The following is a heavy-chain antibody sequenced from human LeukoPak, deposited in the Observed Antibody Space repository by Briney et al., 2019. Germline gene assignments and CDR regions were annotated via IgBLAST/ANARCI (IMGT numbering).Heavy chain of an antibody. CDR3: AREPTIFGSYNWFDP. D-gene: IGHD3-3*01. V-gene: IGHV4-4*07. CDR2: IYTSGST. Sequence: SETLSLTCTASGCSISSYNWSWIRQAAGKGLEWIGRIYTSGSTNYNPSLKSRVTMSVATSKNQFSLKLSSVTAADTAVYYCAREPTIFGSYNWFDPWGQGTLVTVSS. J-gene: IGHJ5*02. CDR1: GCSISSYN.